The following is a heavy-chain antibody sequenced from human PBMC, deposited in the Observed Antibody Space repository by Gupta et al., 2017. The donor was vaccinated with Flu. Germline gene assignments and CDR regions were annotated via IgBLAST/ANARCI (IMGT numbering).Heavy chain of an antibody. Sequence: EVQLLESGGGLVQPGGSLRLSCAASGFTFSSYAMSWVRQAPGKGLEWVSAISGSGGSTYYADSVKGRFTISRDNSKNTLYLQMNSLRAEDTAVYYCAKGVMVRGVIPIYADYWGQGTLVTVSS. D-gene: IGHD3-10*01. CDR1: GFTFSSYA. V-gene: IGHV3-23*01. J-gene: IGHJ4*02. CDR3: AKGVMVRGVIPIYADY. CDR2: ISGSGGST.